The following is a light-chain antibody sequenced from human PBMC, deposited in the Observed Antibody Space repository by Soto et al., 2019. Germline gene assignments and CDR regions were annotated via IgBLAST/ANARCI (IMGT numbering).Light chain of an antibody. CDR1: QAISSY. V-gene: IGKV1-9*01. CDR3: QQLNSYPRT. J-gene: IGKJ1*01. Sequence: IQLTQSPSSLSASVGDRVTITCRASQAISSYLAWYQQKPGRAPNLLIYGASTLQSGVPSRFRGSGSGTDFPLTISSLQPEDFATYYCQQLNSYPRTFGQGTKVEIK. CDR2: GAS.